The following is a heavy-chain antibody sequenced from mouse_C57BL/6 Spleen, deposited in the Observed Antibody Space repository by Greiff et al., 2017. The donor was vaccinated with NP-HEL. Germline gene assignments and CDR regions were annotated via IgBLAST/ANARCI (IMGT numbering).Heavy chain of an antibody. Sequence: VKLVESGPELVKPGASVKISCKASGYAFSSSWMNWVKQRPGKGLEWIGRIYPGDGDTNYNGKFKGKATLTADKSSSTAYMQLSSLTSEDSAVYFSARSRHYGSSYAMDYWGQGTSVTVSS. J-gene: IGHJ4*01. CDR3: ARSRHYGSSYAMDY. CDR2: IYPGDGDT. V-gene: IGHV1-82*01. D-gene: IGHD1-1*01. CDR1: GYAFSSSW.